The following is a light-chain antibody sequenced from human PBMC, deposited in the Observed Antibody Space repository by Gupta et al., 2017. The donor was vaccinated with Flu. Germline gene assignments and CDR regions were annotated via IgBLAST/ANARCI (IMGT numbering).Light chain of an antibody. CDR2: VNSDGSH. Sequence: QPVLTQSPSASASLGTSVKLTCTLNSGHSSYAIAWLQQQPEGGPRYLMKVNSDGSHSEGDGIPDRFSSSGSGAERYLTISRVQSEDESDYYCQTWGTGVVVFGGGTKLTVL. CDR1: SGHSSYA. J-gene: IGLJ2*01. CDR3: QTWGTGVVV. V-gene: IGLV4-69*01.